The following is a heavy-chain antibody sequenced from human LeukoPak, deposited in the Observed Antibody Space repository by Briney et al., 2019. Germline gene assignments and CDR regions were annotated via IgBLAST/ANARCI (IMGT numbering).Heavy chain of an antibody. CDR3: ARDRGYHLIDH. Sequence: SETLSLTCTVSGGSISSYYWSWIRQPPGKGLEWIGYIYYSGSTNYNPSLKSRVTISVDTSKNQFSLKLSSVTAADTAVYYCARDRGYHLIDHWGQGTLVTVSS. J-gene: IGHJ4*02. V-gene: IGHV4-59*01. CDR2: IYYSGST. D-gene: IGHD1-20*01. CDR1: GGSISSYY.